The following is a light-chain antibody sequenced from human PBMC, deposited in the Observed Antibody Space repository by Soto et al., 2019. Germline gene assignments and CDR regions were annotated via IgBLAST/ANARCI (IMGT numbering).Light chain of an antibody. CDR1: SSDVGGYNY. V-gene: IGLV2-14*01. CDR3: TSYSTSSTLYV. J-gene: IGLJ1*01. CDR2: EVT. Sequence: QSALTQPASVSGSPGQSITISCTGTSSDVGGYNYVSWYQHYPGKAPKLIIYEVTSRPSGVSHRFSGSKSGNTASLTISGLQTEDEADYYCTSYSTSSTLYVFGTGTKLTVL.